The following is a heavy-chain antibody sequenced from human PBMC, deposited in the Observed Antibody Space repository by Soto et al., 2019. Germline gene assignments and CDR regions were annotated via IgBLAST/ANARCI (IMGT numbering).Heavy chain of an antibody. J-gene: IGHJ6*02. V-gene: IGHV4-31*03. Sequence: QVQLQESGPGLVKPSQTLSLTCTVSGGSISSGGYYWSWIRQHPGKGLEWIGYIYYSGSTYYNPYLKSRVTISVDTSKNPFSLKLSSVTAADTAVYYCARGGRRSPGMDVWGQGTTVTVSS. CDR3: ARGGRRSPGMDV. CDR1: GGSISSGGYY. CDR2: IYYSGST.